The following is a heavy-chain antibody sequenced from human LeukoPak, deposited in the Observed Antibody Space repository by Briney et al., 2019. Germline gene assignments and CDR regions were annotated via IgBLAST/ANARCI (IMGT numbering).Heavy chain of an antibody. V-gene: IGHV3-7*01. D-gene: IGHD3-10*01. CDR3: ARSSYGSGSHPFDY. J-gene: IGHJ4*02. CDR2: IKQDGSEK. Sequence: PGGSLRLSCAASGFTFSTYWMSWVRQAPGRGLEWVANIKQDGSEKYSVDSLKGRFTISRDNSKNTLYLQMNSLRAEDTAVYYCARSSYGSGSHPFDYWGQGTLVTVSS. CDR1: GFTFSTYW.